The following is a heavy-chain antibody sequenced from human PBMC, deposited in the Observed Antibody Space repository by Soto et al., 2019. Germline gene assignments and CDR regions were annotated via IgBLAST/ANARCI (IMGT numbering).Heavy chain of an antibody. CDR1: GFTFSTYW. Sequence: EVQLVESGGGLVQPGGSLRLSCAASGFTFSTYWMSWVRQAPGKGLEWVANIKQDGSEKYYVDSVKGRFTISRDNXPNSLFLQMNSLRAEDTAMYYCARVYSSSSGRAMDVWGQGTTVTVSS. CDR2: IKQDGSEK. J-gene: IGHJ6*02. CDR3: ARVYSSSSGRAMDV. V-gene: IGHV3-7*04. D-gene: IGHD6-6*01.